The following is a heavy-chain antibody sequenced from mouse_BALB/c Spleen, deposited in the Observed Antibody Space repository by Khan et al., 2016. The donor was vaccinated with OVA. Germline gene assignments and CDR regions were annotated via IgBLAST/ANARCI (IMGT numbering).Heavy chain of an antibody. CDR1: GYTFSSYW. CDR3: ARSSPYYRFFFDY. V-gene: IGHV1-9*01. Sequence: VQLQESGAELMKPGASVKISCKATGYTFSSYWIEWIKQRPGHGLEWIGEILPGSGTSNYNEKVKGKATFTADTSSNTAYMQLSSLTSEDSAVYYCARSSPYYRFFFDYWGQGTTLTVSS. J-gene: IGHJ2*01. D-gene: IGHD2-14*01. CDR2: ILPGSGTS.